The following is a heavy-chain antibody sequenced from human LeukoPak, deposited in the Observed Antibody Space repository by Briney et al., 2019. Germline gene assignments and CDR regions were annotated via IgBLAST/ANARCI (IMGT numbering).Heavy chain of an antibody. CDR3: ARAVMVRGVNRSYYYYMDV. J-gene: IGHJ6*03. V-gene: IGHV4-59*01. D-gene: IGHD3-10*01. CDR1: GGSISSYY. Sequence: SETLSLTRTVSGGSISSYYWSWIRQPPGKGLEWIGYIYYSGSTNYNPSLKSRVTISVDTSKNQFSLKLSSVTAADTAVYYCARAVMVRGVNRSYYYYMDVWGKGTTVTISS. CDR2: IYYSGST.